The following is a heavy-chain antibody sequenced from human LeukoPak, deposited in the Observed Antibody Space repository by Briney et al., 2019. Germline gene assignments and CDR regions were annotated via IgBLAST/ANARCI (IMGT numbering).Heavy chain of an antibody. CDR3: ARVVRSDSFDYDYYYAMDV. J-gene: IGHJ6*02. V-gene: IGHV1-18*01. CDR2: ISDYNGNT. D-gene: IGHD2-8*01. CDR1: GFTFTRYS. Sequence: ASVKVSCKASGFTFTRYSITWVRQAPGKGHEWMGWISDYNGNTDYAQKYQGRVTMTTDTSTRTAYMELRSLRSDDTAVYYCARVVRSDSFDYDYYYAMDVWGQGTTVTVSS.